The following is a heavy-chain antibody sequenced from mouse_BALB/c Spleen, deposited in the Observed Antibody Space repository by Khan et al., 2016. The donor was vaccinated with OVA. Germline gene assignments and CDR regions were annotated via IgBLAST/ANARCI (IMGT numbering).Heavy chain of an antibody. V-gene: IGHV2-6-7*01. CDR3: ARELRLGGFAY. CDR1: GFSLTGFG. Sequence: QVQLKESGPGLVAPSQSLSITCTVSGFSLTGFGINWVRQPPGKGLEWLGMIWGDGSTDYNSVLKSRLSISKDNSKSQVFSKMNSLQTDDTARYYCARELRLGGFAYWGQGTLVTVSA. J-gene: IGHJ3*01. D-gene: IGHD1-2*01. CDR2: IWGDGST.